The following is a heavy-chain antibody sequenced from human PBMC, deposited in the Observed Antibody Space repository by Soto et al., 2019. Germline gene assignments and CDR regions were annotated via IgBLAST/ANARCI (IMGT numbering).Heavy chain of an antibody. CDR2: ISYDGSNK. V-gene: IGHV3-30-3*01. CDR1: GFTFSSYA. D-gene: IGHD3-16*02. Sequence: GSLRLSCAASGFTFSSYAMHWVRQAPGKGLEWVAVISYDGSNKYYADSVKGRFTISRDNSKNTLYLQMNSLRSDDTAVYYCARKVIDLNWFDPWGQGTLVTVSS. CDR3: ARKVIDLNWFDP. J-gene: IGHJ5*02.